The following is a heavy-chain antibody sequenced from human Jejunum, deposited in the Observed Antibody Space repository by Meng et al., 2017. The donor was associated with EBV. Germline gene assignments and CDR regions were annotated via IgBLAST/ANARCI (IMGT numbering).Heavy chain of an antibody. V-gene: IGHV1-3*01. J-gene: IGHJ4*02. CDR2: INGGATST. CDR3: ASGPSCSSGSCQEFDY. Sequence: VQWVPAGAGGKHPGASVRGSCQASEYIVTTYDLHWVRQAPGQRLEWMGWINGGATSTVYSQNFQGRLTIARDTSARTAFMELSSLTSEDTAVYYCASGPSCSSGSCQEFDYWGQGTLVTVSS. CDR1: EYIVTTYD. D-gene: IGHD2-2*01.